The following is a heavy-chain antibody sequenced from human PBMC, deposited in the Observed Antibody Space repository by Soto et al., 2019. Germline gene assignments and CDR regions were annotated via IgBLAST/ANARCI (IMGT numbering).Heavy chain of an antibody. CDR1: GGSFSGYY. J-gene: IGHJ6*02. V-gene: IGHV4-34*01. D-gene: IGHD3-22*01. Sequence: PSETLSLTCAVYGGSFSGYYWSWIRQPPGKGLEWIGEINHSGNTNYNPSLKSRVTISVDTSKNQFSLKLSSVTAADTAVYYCASHNYDGSGYYYYYGMDVWGQGTTVTVSS. CDR3: ASHNYDGSGYYYYYGMDV. CDR2: INHSGNT.